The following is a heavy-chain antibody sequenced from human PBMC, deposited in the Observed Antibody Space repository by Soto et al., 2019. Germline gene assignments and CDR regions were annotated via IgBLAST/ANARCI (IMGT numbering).Heavy chain of an antibody. CDR1: GFSLSTSGMC. Sequence: SGPTLVNPTQTLTLTCTFSGFSLSTSGMCVSWIRQPPGKALEWLALIDWDDDKYYSTSLKTRLTISKDTSKNQVVLTMTNKEPVDTATYYCARMIVVPAAIGYSWFDPWGQGTLVTVSS. D-gene: IGHD2-2*02. CDR3: ARMIVVPAAIGYSWFDP. CDR2: IDWDDDK. V-gene: IGHV2-70*01. J-gene: IGHJ5*02.